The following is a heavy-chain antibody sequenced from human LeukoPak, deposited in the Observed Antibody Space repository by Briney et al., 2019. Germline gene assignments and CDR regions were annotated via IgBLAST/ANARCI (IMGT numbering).Heavy chain of an antibody. CDR2: IYYSGST. CDR1: GGSFSGYY. J-gene: IGHJ4*02. CDR3: ARAPYYYDSSGPDGDY. V-gene: IGHV4-31*11. Sequence: SETLSLTCAVYGGSFSGYYWSWIRQHPGKGLEWIGYIYYSGSTYYNPSLKSRVTISVDTSKNQFSLKLSSVTAADTAVYYCARAPYYYDSSGPDGDYWGQGTLVTVSS. D-gene: IGHD3-22*01.